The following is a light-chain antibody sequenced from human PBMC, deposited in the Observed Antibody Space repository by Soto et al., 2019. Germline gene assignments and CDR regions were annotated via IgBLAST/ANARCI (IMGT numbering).Light chain of an antibody. CDR2: EVS. Sequence: QSVLTQPASVSGSPGQSITISCTGTSRDVGGYNYVSWYQQHPGKAPKFLIYEVSNRPSGVSNRFSGSKSGNTASLTISGLQAEDEADYYCSSYTSTNTWVFGGGTKLTVL. J-gene: IGLJ3*02. CDR3: SSYTSTNTWV. V-gene: IGLV2-14*01. CDR1: SRDVGGYNY.